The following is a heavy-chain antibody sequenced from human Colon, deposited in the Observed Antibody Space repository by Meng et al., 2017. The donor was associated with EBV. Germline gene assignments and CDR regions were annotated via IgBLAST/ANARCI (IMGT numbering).Heavy chain of an antibody. J-gene: IGHJ4*02. CDR1: GGSINSGDYY. Sequence: QVRPQVSGPGLVKPSQTLSLTCTVSGGSINSGDYYWSWIRQPPGKGLEWIGYIYYTGSTYYNPSFKSRVTISMDTSKNQFSLRLSSVTAADTAVYYCARNYYFDYWGQGTLVTVSS. V-gene: IGHV4-30-4*01. CDR3: ARNYYFDY. CDR2: IYYTGST.